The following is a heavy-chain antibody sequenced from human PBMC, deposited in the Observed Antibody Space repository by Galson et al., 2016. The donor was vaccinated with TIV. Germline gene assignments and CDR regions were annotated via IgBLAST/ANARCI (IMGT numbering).Heavy chain of an antibody. CDR2: LSSDGSNK. V-gene: IGHV3-30*04. Sequence: SLRLSCAASQFTFTSYSIHWVRQAPGKGLEWLSVLSSDGSNKFYADSVQGRFTLSRDKSKRTVFLQMDRLTPDDTAVYYCARDAVTYPSYSHLYGMDVWGQGTTVTVSS. CDR1: QFTFTSYS. J-gene: IGHJ6*02. CDR3: ARDAVTYPSYSHLYGMDV. D-gene: IGHD2-15*01.